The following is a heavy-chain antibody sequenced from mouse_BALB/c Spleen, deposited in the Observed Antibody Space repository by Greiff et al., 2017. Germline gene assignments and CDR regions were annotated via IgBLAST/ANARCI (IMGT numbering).Heavy chain of an antibody. CDR2: ISSGGGST. CDR1: GFAFSSYD. Sequence: DVMLVESGGGLVKPGGSLKLSCAASGFAFSSYDMSWVRQTPGKRLEWVAYISSGGGSTYYPDTVKGRFTISRDNAKNTLYLQMSSLKSEDTAMYYCARHGYSRDVRGFDYWGQGTTVTVSA. V-gene: IGHV5-12-1*01. J-gene: IGHJ2*01. D-gene: IGHD2-12*01. CDR3: ARHGYSRDVRGFDY.